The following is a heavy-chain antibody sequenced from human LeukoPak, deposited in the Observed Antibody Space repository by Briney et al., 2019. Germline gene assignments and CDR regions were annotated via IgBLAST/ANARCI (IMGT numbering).Heavy chain of an antibody. D-gene: IGHD3-22*01. CDR2: IYYSGST. J-gene: IGHJ3*02. Sequence: PSETLSLTCTVSGGSISSYYWSWIRQPPGKGLGWIGYIYYSGSTNYNPSLKSRVTISVDTSKNQFSLKLSSVTAADTAVYYCAKHSSDDAFDIWGQGTMVTVSS. V-gene: IGHV4-59*01. CDR1: GGSISSYY. CDR3: AKHSSDDAFDI.